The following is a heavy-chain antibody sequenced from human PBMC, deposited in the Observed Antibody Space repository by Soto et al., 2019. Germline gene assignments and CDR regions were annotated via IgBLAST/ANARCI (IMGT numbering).Heavy chain of an antibody. Sequence: QVHLVQSGAEVKKPGASVKVSCKGSGYGFTTYGITWVRQAPGEGLEWMAWISAHNGNTNDAQKVQGRVTVTRDTSTSTAYMELTSLRYDDTAVYYCARGRYGDYWGQGALVTVSS. CDR2: ISAHNGNT. D-gene: IGHD1-1*01. CDR1: GYGFTTYG. J-gene: IGHJ4*02. V-gene: IGHV1-18*01. CDR3: ARGRYGDY.